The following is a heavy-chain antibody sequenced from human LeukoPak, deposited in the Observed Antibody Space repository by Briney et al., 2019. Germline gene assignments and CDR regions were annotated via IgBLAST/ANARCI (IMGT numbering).Heavy chain of an antibody. CDR2: ISYDGSNK. D-gene: IGHD3-22*01. J-gene: IGHJ4*02. CDR3: ARDLNYYDRVGYFDY. Sequence: GGSLRLSCAASGFTFSSYAMHWVRQAPGKGLEWVAVISYDGSNKYYADSVKGRFTISRDNSKNTLYLQMNSLRAEDTAVYYCARDLNYYDRVGYFDYWGQGTLVTVSS. CDR1: GFTFSSYA. V-gene: IGHV3-30-3*01.